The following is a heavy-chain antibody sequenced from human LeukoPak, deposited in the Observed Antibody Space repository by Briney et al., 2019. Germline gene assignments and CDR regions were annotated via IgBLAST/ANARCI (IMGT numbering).Heavy chain of an antibody. CDR1: GFTFSSYG. J-gene: IGHJ4*02. CDR3: ASKSDTRPFNYFDY. Sequence: PGRSLRLSCAASGFTFSSYGMHWVRQAPGKGLEWVAVISYDGSNKYYADSVKGRFTISRDNSKNTLYLQMNSLRAEDTAVYYCASKSDTRPFNYFDYWGQGTLVTVSS. D-gene: IGHD2-21*01. V-gene: IGHV3-30*03. CDR2: ISYDGSNK.